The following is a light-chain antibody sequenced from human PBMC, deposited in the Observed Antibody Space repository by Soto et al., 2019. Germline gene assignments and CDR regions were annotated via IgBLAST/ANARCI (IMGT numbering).Light chain of an antibody. CDR2: DTS. CDR3: QQYGTSEII. Sequence: DIVLTQSPGTLSLSPGERATLSWRASQSVSSYLAWYQQKPGQAPRLLIYDTSSRASGIPDRFSGSGSGTDFTLTISRLETEDFAVFYCQQYGTSEIIFGQGTRLEI. V-gene: IGKV3-20*01. J-gene: IGKJ5*01. CDR1: QSVSSY.